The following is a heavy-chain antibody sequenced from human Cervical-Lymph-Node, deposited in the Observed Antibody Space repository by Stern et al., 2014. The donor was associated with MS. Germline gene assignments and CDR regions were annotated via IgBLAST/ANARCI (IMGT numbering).Heavy chain of an antibody. Sequence: QVQLQESGPGLVKPSETLSLTCTVSGGSISSYYWSWIRQPPGKGLEWIGYIYYSGSTNDNPSLKSRVTISVDTSKNQFSRKLSSVTAADTAVYYCARGDSMWGAFDIWGQGTMVTVSS. CDR3: ARGDSMWGAFDI. V-gene: IGHV4-59*01. CDR2: IYYSGST. CDR1: GGSISSYY. J-gene: IGHJ3*02. D-gene: IGHD2/OR15-2a*01.